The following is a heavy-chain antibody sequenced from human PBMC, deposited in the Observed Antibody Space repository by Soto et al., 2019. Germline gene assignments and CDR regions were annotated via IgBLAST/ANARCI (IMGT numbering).Heavy chain of an antibody. J-gene: IGHJ4*02. CDR1: GGSFSGYY. V-gene: IGHV4-34*01. CDR3: ARPSGYSYGPDPFDY. CDR2: INHSGST. Sequence: SETLSLTCAVYGGSFSGYYWSWIRQPPGKGLEWIGEINHSGSTNYNPSLKSRVSISVDTSKNQFSLKLSSVTAADTAVYYCARPSGYSYGPDPFDYWGQGTLVTVS. D-gene: IGHD5-18*01.